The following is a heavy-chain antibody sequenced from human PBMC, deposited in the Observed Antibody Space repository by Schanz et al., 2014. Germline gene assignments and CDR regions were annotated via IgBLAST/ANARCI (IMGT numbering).Heavy chain of an antibody. Sequence: QVQLMQSGAEVKKPGASVKVSCKASGYSFIRYGISWVRQAPGQGLEWMGRISPNSGDTHSAQKFQGRVTMTRDTSSSTVYMQLSSLTSDDTAIYYCARVTTGYDSWGQGTLVTVSS. CDR2: ISPNSGDT. D-gene: IGHD5-12*01. CDR1: GYSFIRYG. V-gene: IGHV1-18*01. CDR3: ARVTTGYDS. J-gene: IGHJ4*02.